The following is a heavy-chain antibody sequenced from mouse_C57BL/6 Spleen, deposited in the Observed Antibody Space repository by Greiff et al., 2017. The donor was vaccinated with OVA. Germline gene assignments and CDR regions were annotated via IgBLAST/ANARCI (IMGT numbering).Heavy chain of an antibody. CDR1: GFTFSSYA. V-gene: IGHV5-4*01. Sequence: EVQLVESGGGLVKPGGSLKLSCAASGFTFSSYAMSWVRQTPEKRLEWVATISDGGSYTYYPDNVKGRFTISRENAKNNLYLQMSHLKSEDTAMYYCARDRQGVYAMDYWGQGTSVTVSS. D-gene: IGHD6-1*01. CDR3: ARDRQGVYAMDY. J-gene: IGHJ4*01. CDR2: ISDGGSYT.